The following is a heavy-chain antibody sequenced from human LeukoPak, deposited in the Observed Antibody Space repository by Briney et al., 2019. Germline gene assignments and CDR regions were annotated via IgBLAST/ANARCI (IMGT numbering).Heavy chain of an antibody. D-gene: IGHD3-3*01. V-gene: IGHV3-33*01. CDR2: IWYDASNK. CDR1: GFIFSNHG. CDR3: ATNYAAWGAYGS. Sequence: GGSLRLSCAASGFIFSNHGMHWVRQAPGKGREWVAVIWYDASNKYYADSVKGRFTISRDNSKNTLYLEMNSLRADDTAVYYCATNYAAWGAYGSWGQGTLVAVSS. J-gene: IGHJ5*02.